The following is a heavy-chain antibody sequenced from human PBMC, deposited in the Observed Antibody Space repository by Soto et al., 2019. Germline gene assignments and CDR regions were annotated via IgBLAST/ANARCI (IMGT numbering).Heavy chain of an antibody. D-gene: IGHD1-26*01. Sequence: GGSLRLSCAASGFTFSSYAMSWVRQAPGKGLEWVSAISGSGGSTYYADSVRGRFTISRDNSKNTLYLQMNSLRAEDTAVYYCAKDPSGSPTYFDYWGQGTLVTVSS. J-gene: IGHJ4*02. V-gene: IGHV3-23*01. CDR1: GFTFSSYA. CDR3: AKDPSGSPTYFDY. CDR2: ISGSGGST.